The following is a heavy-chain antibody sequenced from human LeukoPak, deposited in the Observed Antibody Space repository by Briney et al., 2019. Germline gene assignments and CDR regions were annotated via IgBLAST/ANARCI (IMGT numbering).Heavy chain of an antibody. J-gene: IGHJ5*02. CDR1: GGSISSGGYS. CDR3: AREERNWFDP. V-gene: IGHV4-30-2*01. D-gene: IGHD5-24*01. CDR2: IYHSGST. Sequence: SETLSLTCTVSGGSISSGGYSWSWIRQPPGKGLEWIGDIYHSGSTYYNPSLKSRVTISIDRSKNQFSLKLSSVTAADTAVYYCAREERNWFDPWGQGTLVTVSS.